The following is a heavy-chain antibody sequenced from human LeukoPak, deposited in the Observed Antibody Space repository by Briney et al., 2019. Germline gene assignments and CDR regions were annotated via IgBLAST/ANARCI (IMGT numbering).Heavy chain of an antibody. J-gene: IGHJ4*02. Sequence: GGSLRLSCAASGFTFDDYAMHWVRQAPGKGLEWVSGISWNSGSIGYADSVKGRFTISRDNAKNSLYLQMNSLRAEDTALYYCAKDPGPGRGYNIAYYFDYWGQGTLVTVSS. CDR2: ISWNSGSI. CDR1: GFTFDDYA. V-gene: IGHV3-9*01. D-gene: IGHD5-24*01. CDR3: AKDPGPGRGYNIAYYFDY.